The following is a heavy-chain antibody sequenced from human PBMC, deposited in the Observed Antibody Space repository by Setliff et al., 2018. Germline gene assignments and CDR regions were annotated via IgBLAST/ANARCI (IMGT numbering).Heavy chain of an antibody. J-gene: IGHJ5*02. CDR1: GFTFSRFS. Sequence: AGGSLRLSCAASGFTFSRFSLHWVRQAPGKGLEWVAVVSYDGNVKYYADSVKGRFTISIDNARNTLSLQMNSLRPDDAAVYYCARVRGDFLADSYQPLDLWGQGALVTVSS. D-gene: IGHD3-9*01. V-gene: IGHV3-30*03. CDR2: VSYDGNVK. CDR3: ARVRGDFLADSYQPLDL.